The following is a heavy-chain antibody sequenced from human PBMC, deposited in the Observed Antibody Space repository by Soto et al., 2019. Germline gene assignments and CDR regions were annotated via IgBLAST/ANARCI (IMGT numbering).Heavy chain of an antibody. D-gene: IGHD4-4*01. CDR2: ISSSSSYI. CDR3: ARSYSNLYYFDY. J-gene: IGHJ4*02. Sequence: EVQLVESGGGLVKPGGSLRLSCAASGFTFSSYSMNWVRQAPGKGQEWVSSISSSSSYIYYADSVKGRFTISRDNAKNSLYLQMNSLRAEDTAVYYCARSYSNLYYFDYWGQGTLVTVSS. CDR1: GFTFSSYS. V-gene: IGHV3-21*01.